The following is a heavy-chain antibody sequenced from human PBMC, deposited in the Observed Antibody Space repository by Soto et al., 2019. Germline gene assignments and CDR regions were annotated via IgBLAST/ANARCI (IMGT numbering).Heavy chain of an antibody. V-gene: IGHV3-23*01. CDR1: GFTFSSFA. Sequence: EVQLLESGGGLVQPGGSLRLSCAVSGFTFSSFAMSWVRQAPGKGREWVSVISSSGGTTYYADSVKGRFTISRDNSKNTLYLQMNSLTAEDTAVYYCAREYSYACDYWGQGTLVTVSS. J-gene: IGHJ4*02. CDR2: ISSSGGTT. D-gene: IGHD3-16*01. CDR3: AREYSYACDY.